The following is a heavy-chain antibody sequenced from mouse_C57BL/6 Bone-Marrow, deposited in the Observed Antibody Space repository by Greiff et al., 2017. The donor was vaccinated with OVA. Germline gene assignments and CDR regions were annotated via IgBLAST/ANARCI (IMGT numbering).Heavy chain of an antibody. CDR3: ARIATVVAKGAIDY. J-gene: IGHJ4*01. CDR1: GFTFSDYG. V-gene: IGHV5-17*01. CDR2: ISSGSSTI. D-gene: IGHD1-1*01. Sequence: VQLKESGRGLVKPGGSLKLSCAASGFTFSDYGMHWVRQAPEKGLEWVAYISSGSSTIYYADTVKGRFTISRDNAKNTLFLQMTSLRSADTALYYRARIATVVAKGAIDYWGQGTSVTVSS.